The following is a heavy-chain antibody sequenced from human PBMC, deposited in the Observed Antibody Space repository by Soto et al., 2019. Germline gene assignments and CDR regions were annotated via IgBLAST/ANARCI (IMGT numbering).Heavy chain of an antibody. CDR1: GNTFSNYY. CDR3: ARESAPLTIFGVVITPDYYYYGMDV. V-gene: IGHV1-3*01. J-gene: IGHJ6*02. CDR2: INAGNGNT. Sequence: ASVKVSCKASGNTFSNYYIHWVRQAPGQRLEWMGWINAGNGNTKYSQKFQGRVTITRDTSASTAYMELSSLRSEDTAVYYCARESAPLTIFGVVITPDYYYYGMDVWGQGTTVTVSS. D-gene: IGHD3-3*01.